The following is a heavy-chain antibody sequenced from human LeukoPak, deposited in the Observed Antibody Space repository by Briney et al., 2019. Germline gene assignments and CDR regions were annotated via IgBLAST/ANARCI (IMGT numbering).Heavy chain of an antibody. CDR3: AKELRPNDY. J-gene: IGHJ4*02. D-gene: IGHD4-17*01. Sequence: GGSLRLSCAASGFTFNYAWMSWVRQAPGKGLEWVSSITISGDKTFYADSVKGRFTISRDNSKNTLYLQISSLRVEDTAVYYCAKELRPNDYWGQGTLVTVSS. V-gene: IGHV3-23*01. CDR1: GFTFNYAW. CDR2: ITISGDKT.